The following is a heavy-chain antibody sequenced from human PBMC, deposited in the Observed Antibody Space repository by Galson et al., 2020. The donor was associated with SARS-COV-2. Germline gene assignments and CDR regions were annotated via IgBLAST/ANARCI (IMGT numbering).Heavy chain of an antibody. CDR1: GGSISSYY. J-gene: IGHJ5*02. CDR3: AREAFLTRLDP. D-gene: IGHD3-16*01. Sequence: SETLSLTCTVSGGSISSYYWSWIRQPPGKGLEWIGYIYYSGSTNYNPSLKSRVTISVDTSKNQFSLKLSSVTAADTAVYYCAREAFLTRLDPWGQGTLVTVSS. CDR2: IYYSGST. V-gene: IGHV4-59*01.